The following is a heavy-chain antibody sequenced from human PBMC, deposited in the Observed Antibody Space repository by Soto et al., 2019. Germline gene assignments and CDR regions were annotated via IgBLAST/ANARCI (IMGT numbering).Heavy chain of an antibody. V-gene: IGHV4-4*02. CDR1: SGSISSSNW. CDR3: ARQAPGFGENGGYFDY. J-gene: IGHJ4*02. CDR2: IYHSGST. D-gene: IGHD3-10*01. Sequence: QVQLQESGPGLVKPSGTLSLTCAVSSGSISSSNWWSWVRQPPGMGLEWIWEIYHSGSTNYNPSLKSRVTTSVDKSKNQFSLKLSSVTAADTAVYYCARQAPGFGENGGYFDYWGQRNLVTVAS.